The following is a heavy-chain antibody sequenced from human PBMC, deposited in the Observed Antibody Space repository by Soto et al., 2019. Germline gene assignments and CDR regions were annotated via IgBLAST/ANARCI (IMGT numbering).Heavy chain of an antibody. Sequence: SETLSLTCTVSGGSISSGDYYWGWIRQPPGKGLEWIGYIYYSGSTYYNPSLKSRVTISVDTSKNQFSLKLSSVTAADTAVYYCAREEGMTTVTTYYYYGMDVWGQGTTVTV. CDR1: GGSISSGDYY. CDR2: IYYSGST. D-gene: IGHD4-17*01. CDR3: AREEGMTTVTTYYYYGMDV. V-gene: IGHV4-30-4*01. J-gene: IGHJ6*02.